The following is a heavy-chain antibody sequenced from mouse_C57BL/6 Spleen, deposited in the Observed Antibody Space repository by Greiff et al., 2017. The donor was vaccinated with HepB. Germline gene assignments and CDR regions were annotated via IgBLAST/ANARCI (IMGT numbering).Heavy chain of an antibody. CDR1: GYTFTSYW. J-gene: IGHJ3*01. V-gene: IGHV1-55*01. Sequence: VQLQQSGAELVKPGASVKMSCKASGYTFTSYWITWVKQRPGQGLEWIGDIYPGSGSTNYNEKFKSKATLTVDTSSSTAYMQLSSLTSEDSAVYYCARGAYYGSSWFAYWGQRTLVTVSA. D-gene: IGHD1-1*01. CDR2: IYPGSGST. CDR3: ARGAYYGSSWFAY.